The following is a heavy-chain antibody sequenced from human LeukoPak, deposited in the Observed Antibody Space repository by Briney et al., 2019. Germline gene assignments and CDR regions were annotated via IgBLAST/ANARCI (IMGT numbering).Heavy chain of an antibody. CDR3: ARDGKPNHGYCSSTSCYSTLYY. CDR2: IYYSGST. CDR1: GGSISSHY. Sequence: SETLSLTCTVSGGSISSHYWSWIRQPPGKGLEWIGYIYYSGSTNYNPSLKSRVTISVDTSKNQFSLKLSSVTAADTAVYYCARDGKPNHGYCSSTSCYSTLYYWGQGTLVTVSS. J-gene: IGHJ4*02. D-gene: IGHD2-2*02. V-gene: IGHV4-59*11.